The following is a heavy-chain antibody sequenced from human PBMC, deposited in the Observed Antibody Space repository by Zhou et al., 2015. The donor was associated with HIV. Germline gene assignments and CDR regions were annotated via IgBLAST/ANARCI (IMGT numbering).Heavy chain of an antibody. CDR3: ATRNSGWNLPASFDY. CDR2: TSYDGGRK. V-gene: IGHV3-30*03. CDR1: GSTLNNYG. J-gene: IGHJ4*01. Sequence: QVQLVESGGGVVQPGRSLRLSCSTSGSTLNNYGIHWVRQAPGKGLEWVAFTSYDGGRKYYGDSVKGRFTISRDNSKNTLFLQMNSLRVEDTAVYYCATRNSGWNLPASFDYWGXGTLVTVSS. D-gene: IGHD1-14*01.